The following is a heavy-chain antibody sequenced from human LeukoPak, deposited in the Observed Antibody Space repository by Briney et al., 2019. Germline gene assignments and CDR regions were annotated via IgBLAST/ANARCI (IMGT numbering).Heavy chain of an antibody. Sequence: GGSLRLSCAASGFSFSDYAMSWVRQAPARGPEWVSSIRGAGETFYADSVKRRFTLSRDESRNTVYLQLNNLRVEDTAIYYCAKANWVSNADAVWWGQGTQVTVSS. D-gene: IGHD1-1*01. J-gene: IGHJ4*02. CDR1: GFSFSDYA. CDR3: AKANWVSNADAVW. V-gene: IGHV3-23*01. CDR2: IRGAGET.